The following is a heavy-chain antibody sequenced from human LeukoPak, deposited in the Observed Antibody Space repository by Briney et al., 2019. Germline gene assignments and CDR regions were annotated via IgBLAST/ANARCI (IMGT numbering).Heavy chain of an antibody. V-gene: IGHV1-69*04. CDR1: GGTFSSYV. J-gene: IGHJ4*02. Sequence: SVKVSCKASGGTFSSYVISWVRQAPGQGLEWMGRIIPILGIANYAQKFQGRVTISADESTSTAYMELSSLRSEDTAVYYCARDAQVGATPYFDYWGQGTLVTVSS. D-gene: IGHD1-26*01. CDR2: IIPILGIA. CDR3: ARDAQVGATPYFDY.